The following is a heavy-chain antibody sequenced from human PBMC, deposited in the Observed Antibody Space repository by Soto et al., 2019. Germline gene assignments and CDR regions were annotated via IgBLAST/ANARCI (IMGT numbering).Heavy chain of an antibody. CDR1: GGTFSSYA. J-gene: IGHJ4*02. V-gene: IGHV1-18*01. Sequence: QVQLVQSGAEVKKPGSSVKVSCKASGGTFSSYATSWVRQAPGQGLEWMGGISAYNGNTNYAQKLQGRVTMTTDTSTSTAYMELRSLRSDDTAVYYCARDKVGWELRIGDYWGQGTLVTVSS. CDR3: ARDKVGWELRIGDY. CDR2: ISAYNGNT. D-gene: IGHD1-26*01.